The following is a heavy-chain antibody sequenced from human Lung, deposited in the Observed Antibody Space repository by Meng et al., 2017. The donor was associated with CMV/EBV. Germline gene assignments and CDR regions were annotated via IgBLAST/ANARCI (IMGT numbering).Heavy chain of an antibody. CDR1: GYTYTDYQ. V-gene: IGHV1-18*01. J-gene: IGHJ4*02. D-gene: IGHD6-19*01. CDR3: VKHSSDRSLDS. CDR2: IHPSGHP. Sequence: ASXXVSCKASGYTYTDYQTDWVRQAPGQGLEWMGWIHPSGHPTYAQKFQGRVTMTIDTSTTTASMELRSLRSDDSALYYCVKHSSDRSLDSWGQGTLVTVSS.